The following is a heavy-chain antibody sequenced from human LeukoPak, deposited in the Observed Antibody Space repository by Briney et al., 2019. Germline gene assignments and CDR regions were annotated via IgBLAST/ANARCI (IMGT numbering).Heavy chain of an antibody. CDR2: ISYDGKNK. CDR1: GFTFSTYA. CDR3: ARDRMIPGGYFDY. V-gene: IGHV3-30*04. J-gene: IGHJ4*02. Sequence: GSLSLSCAASGFTFSTYAMQWVRQAPGKGLECVAVISYDGKNKYYADSVKGRFTISRDNSKNTLYVQMDSLRAEDTAVYYCARDRMIPGGYFDYWGQGTLVIVSS. D-gene: IGHD2-2*01.